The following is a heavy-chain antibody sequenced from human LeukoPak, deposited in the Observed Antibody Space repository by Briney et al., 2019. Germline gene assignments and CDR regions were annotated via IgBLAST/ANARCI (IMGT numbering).Heavy chain of an antibody. D-gene: IGHD2-2*01. Sequence: PGGSLRLSCAASGFTFSDYSMTWVRQAPGKGLEWVSYISSSSTIYYADSVKGRFTISRDNAKNSLYLQMNSLRDEDTALFYCARVSFSSAFDFWGQGTMVAVSS. CDR3: ARVSFSSAFDF. CDR2: ISSSSTI. CDR1: GFTFSDYS. V-gene: IGHV3-48*02. J-gene: IGHJ3*01.